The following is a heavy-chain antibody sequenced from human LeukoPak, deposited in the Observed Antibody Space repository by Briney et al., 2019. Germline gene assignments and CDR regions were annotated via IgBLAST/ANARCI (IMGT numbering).Heavy chain of an antibody. CDR2: IYDNGNT. CDR1: GGSINSHY. V-gene: IGHV4-59*11. Sequence: SETLSLTCSVSGGSINSHYWSWIRQPPGKGLEWIGYIYDNGNTNYNPSLKSRVTISVDTSNNHFSLKLTSVTAADTAVYYCARDLGSFSDSRGFQGEYWGQGALVTVSS. J-gene: IGHJ4*02. D-gene: IGHD3-22*01. CDR3: ARDLGSFSDSRGFQGEY.